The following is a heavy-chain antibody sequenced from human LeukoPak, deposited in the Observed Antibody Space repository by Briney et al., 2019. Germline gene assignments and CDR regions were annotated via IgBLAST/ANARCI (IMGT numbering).Heavy chain of an antibody. Sequence: ASVKVSCKASGYTFTGYYMHWVRQAPGQGLEWMGGIIPIFGTANYAQKFQGRVTITADESTSTAYMELSSLRSEDTAVYYCAGAKGYNDYWGQGTLVTVSS. CDR2: IIPIFGTA. CDR1: GYTFTGYY. CDR3: AGAKGYNDY. V-gene: IGHV1-69*13. J-gene: IGHJ4*02. D-gene: IGHD5-24*01.